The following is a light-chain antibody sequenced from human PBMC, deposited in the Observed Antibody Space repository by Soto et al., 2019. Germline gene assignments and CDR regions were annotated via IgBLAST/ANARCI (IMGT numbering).Light chain of an antibody. J-gene: IGKJ1*01. CDR3: QQYNSYSWT. CDR2: AAS. Sequence: DSQITQSPSSLSASVGDRVTITCRASQSISSYLNWYQQKPGKAPKLLIYAASSLQSGVPSRFSGSGSGTEFTLTISSLQPDDFATYYCQQYNSYSWTFGQGTKVDIK. CDR1: QSISSY. V-gene: IGKV1-5*01.